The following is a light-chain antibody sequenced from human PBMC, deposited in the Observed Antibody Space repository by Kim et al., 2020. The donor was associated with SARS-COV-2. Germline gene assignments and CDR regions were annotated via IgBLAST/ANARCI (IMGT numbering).Light chain of an antibody. CDR1: NIGSKS. V-gene: IGLV3-21*04. Sequence: SYELTQPPSVSLAPGKTARITCGGNNIGSKSVHWYQQKPGQAPVLVIYYDSDRPSGIPERFSGSNSGNTATLTISRVEAGDEADYYCQVWDRSSDIGVFGGGTQLTVL. CDR2: YDS. CDR3: QVWDRSSDIGV. J-gene: IGLJ3*02.